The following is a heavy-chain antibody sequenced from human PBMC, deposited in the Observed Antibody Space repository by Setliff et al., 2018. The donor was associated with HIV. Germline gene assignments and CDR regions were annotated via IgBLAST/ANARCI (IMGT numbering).Heavy chain of an antibody. V-gene: IGHV4-39*01. D-gene: IGHD3-22*01. CDR1: GGSISSPY. CDR3: ARHWDYDRSSSYFRAFDI. CDR2: IFYSGFT. Sequence: PSETLSLTCTVSGGSISSPYWAWIRQPPGKGLEWIGTIFYSGFTYYNPSLKSRVSIAVDTSKNQISLRLSSVTVADTAVYYCARHWDYDRSSSYFRAFDIWGQGTMVTVSS. J-gene: IGHJ3*02.